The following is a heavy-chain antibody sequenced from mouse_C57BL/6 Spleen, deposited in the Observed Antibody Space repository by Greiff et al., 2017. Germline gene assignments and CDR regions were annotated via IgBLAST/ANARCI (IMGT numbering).Heavy chain of an antibody. CDR3: ARGGNYVNYYAMDY. V-gene: IGHV5-9*01. Sequence: DVLLVESGGGLVKPGGSLKLSCAASGFTFSSYTMSWVRQTPGKRLEWVATISGCGGNTYYPDSVKGRVTISRDKSKNTLYLQLSSLRSEDTALYYCARGGNYVNYYAMDYWGQGTSVTVSS. CDR2: ISGCGGNT. J-gene: IGHJ4*01. CDR1: GFTFSSYT. D-gene: IGHD2-1*01.